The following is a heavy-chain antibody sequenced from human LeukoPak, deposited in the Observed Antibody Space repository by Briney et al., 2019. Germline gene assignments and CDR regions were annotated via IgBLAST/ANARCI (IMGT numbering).Heavy chain of an antibody. V-gene: IGHV4-59*01. CDR1: GGSISRYY. D-gene: IGHD3-3*01. CDR3: ARSATYDFWSGYYTHYFDY. Sequence: KPSETLSLTCTVSGGSISRYYWSWIRQPPGKGLQWIGYIYYSGSTNYSPSLKSRVTISVDTSKNQFSLKLNSVTAADTAVYYCARSATYDFWSGYYTHYFDYWGQGTLVTVSS. J-gene: IGHJ4*02. CDR2: IYYSGST.